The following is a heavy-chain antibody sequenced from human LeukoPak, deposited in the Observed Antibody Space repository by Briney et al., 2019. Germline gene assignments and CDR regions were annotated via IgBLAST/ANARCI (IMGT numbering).Heavy chain of an antibody. CDR1: GYTFTSYY. CDR2: INPSGGST. J-gene: IGHJ6*02. D-gene: IGHD1-26*01. CDR3: ARGFRSNPTYYYYGMDV. Sequence: GASVKVSCKASGYTFTSYYMHWVRQAPGQGLEWMGIINPSGGSTSYAQKFQGRVTMTRDTSTSTVYMELSSLRSEDTAVYYCARGFRSNPTYYYYGMDVWGQGTTVTVSS. V-gene: IGHV1-46*01.